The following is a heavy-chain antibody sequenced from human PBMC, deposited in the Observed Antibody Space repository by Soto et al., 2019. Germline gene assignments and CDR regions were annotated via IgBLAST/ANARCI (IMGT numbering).Heavy chain of an antibody. CDR2: IYPDDSDT. CDR1: GYSFTNYW. Sequence: GSLKISCKGSGYSFTNYWIGWVRQMPGKGLEWMGMIYPDDSDTKYSPSFQGQVTFSADKSINTAHLQWSSLKASDTAIYYCARLEWLSLAAWFDPWGQGTLVTVS. D-gene: IGHD3-3*01. V-gene: IGHV5-51*01. J-gene: IGHJ5*02. CDR3: ARLEWLSLAAWFDP.